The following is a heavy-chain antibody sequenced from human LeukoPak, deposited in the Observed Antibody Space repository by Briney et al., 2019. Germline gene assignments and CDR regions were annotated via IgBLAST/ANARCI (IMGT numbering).Heavy chain of an antibody. CDR1: GFTFSSYA. CDR2: ISGSGGRT. CDR3: ARDKQPQLVPPDGKDV. Sequence: GSLRLSCAASGFTFSSYAMSWVRQAPGKGLEWVSAISGSGGRTYYADSVKGGFTISRDNPKDSLYQQMNSRRADDTAVYYWARDKQPQLVPPDGKDVWGQGTTVTVSS. J-gene: IGHJ6*02. V-gene: IGHV3-23*01. D-gene: IGHD6-13*01.